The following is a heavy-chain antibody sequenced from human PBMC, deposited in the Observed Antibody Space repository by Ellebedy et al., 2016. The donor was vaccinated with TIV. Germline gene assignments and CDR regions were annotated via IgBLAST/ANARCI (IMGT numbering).Heavy chain of an antibody. V-gene: IGHV3-30-3*01. CDR3: ARDHWAYDF. J-gene: IGHJ3*01. CDR1: GFTFNNHA. Sequence: GGSLRLXXAASGFTFNNHALHWVRQAPGQGLEWVAVISYDGSHEYYADSVKGRFTISRDNSQNTLYLQMNSLRAEDTAVYYCARDHWAYDFWGQGTMVTVSS. CDR2: ISYDGSHE.